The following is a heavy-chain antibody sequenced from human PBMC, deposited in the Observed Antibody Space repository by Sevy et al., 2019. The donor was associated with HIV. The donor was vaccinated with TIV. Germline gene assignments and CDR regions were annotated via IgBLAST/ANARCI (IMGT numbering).Heavy chain of an antibody. CDR3: ARPDDSSSYYIEYFQH. V-gene: IGHV3-21*01. CDR1: GFTFSSYS. Sequence: GGSLRLSCAASGFTFSSYSMNWVRQAPGKGLEWVSSISSSSTYIYYADSVKGRFTISRDNAKNSLYLQMNSLRGEDTAVYYCARPDDSSSYYIEYFQHWGQGTLVTVSS. J-gene: IGHJ1*01. CDR2: ISSSSTYI. D-gene: IGHD3-22*01.